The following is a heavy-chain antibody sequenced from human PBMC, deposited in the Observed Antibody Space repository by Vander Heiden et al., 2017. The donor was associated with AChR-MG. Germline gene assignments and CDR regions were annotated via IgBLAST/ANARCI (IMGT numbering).Heavy chain of an antibody. D-gene: IGHD1-26*01. J-gene: IGHJ4*02. Sequence: EVQLLESGGGLVQPGGSLRLSCAASGFTFSTYAMLWVRQAPGTVLEWVRTLGANSVSTYYADSVKGRFTISRDNSKNTVFLQMNSLRAEDTAVYYGAKRILGATTSSPYFDYWGQGTLVTVSS. CDR1: GFTFSTYA. CDR2: LGANSVST. V-gene: IGHV3-23*01. CDR3: AKRILGATTSSPYFDY.